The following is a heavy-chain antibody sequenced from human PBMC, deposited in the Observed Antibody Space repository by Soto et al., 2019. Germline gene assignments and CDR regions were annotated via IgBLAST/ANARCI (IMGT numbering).Heavy chain of an antibody. CDR1: GYSIRSGYF. Sequence: SETLSLTCAVSGYSIRSGYFWGWIRQPPGKGLEWIGSMYHSGITYYNLSLKSRVTISVDTSKNQLSLKLSSATAADTAVYYCARDMHAGFTHYFDPWGQGTLVTVSS. CDR2: MYHSGIT. CDR3: ARDMHAGFTHYFDP. J-gene: IGHJ5*02. D-gene: IGHD1-26*01. V-gene: IGHV4-38-2*02.